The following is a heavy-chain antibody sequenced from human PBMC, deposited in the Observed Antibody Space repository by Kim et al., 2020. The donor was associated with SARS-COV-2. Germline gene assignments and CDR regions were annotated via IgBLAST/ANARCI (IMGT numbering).Heavy chain of an antibody. Sequence: SETLSLTCTVSGGSISSSGYYWGWIRQPPGKGLECIGSIYYSGTTYYNPSLKSRVTISVDTSKNQFSLNLSSVTAADTAVYYCAKQRGVVLAATNNGFDP. V-gene: IGHV4-39*01. CDR3: AKQRGVVLAATNNGFDP. CDR2: IYYSGTT. CDR1: GGSISSSGYY. J-gene: IGHJ5*02. D-gene: IGHD2-2*01.